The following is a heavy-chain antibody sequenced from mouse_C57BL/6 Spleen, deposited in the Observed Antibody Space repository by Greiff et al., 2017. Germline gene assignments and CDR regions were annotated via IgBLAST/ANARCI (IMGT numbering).Heavy chain of an antibody. CDR1: GFNINDYY. Sequence: VQLQQSGAELVKPGASVKLSCTASGFNINDYYMHWVKQRPEQGLEWIGRIDPEDGETKYAPKFQGKATITADTSSNTAYLQLSSLTSEDTAVYYGVRGYGYVDVPYYFDYWGQGTTLTVSS. CDR3: VRGYGYVDVPYYFDY. CDR2: IDPEDGET. V-gene: IGHV14-2*01. D-gene: IGHD2-2*01. J-gene: IGHJ2*01.